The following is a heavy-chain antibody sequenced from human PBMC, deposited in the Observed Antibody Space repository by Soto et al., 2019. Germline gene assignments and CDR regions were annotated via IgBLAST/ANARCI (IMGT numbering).Heavy chain of an antibody. CDR1: GFTVSSNY. CDR2: IYSGGST. V-gene: IGHV3-53*04. CDR3: ARGAVAGTSEDDY. D-gene: IGHD6-19*01. Sequence: EVQLVESGGGLVQPGGSLRLSCAASGFTVSSNYMSWVRQAPGKGLEWVSVIYSGGSTYYADSVKGRFTISRHNSKNTLYLQMNSLRAEDTAVDYCARGAVAGTSEDDYWGQGTLVNVSS. J-gene: IGHJ4*02.